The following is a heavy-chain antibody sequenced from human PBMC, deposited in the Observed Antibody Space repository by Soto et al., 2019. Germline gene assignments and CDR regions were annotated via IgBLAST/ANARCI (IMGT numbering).Heavy chain of an antibody. CDR3: ARNGITMIVEDYGMDV. Sequence: TSETLSLTCAVSGYSISSGYYWGWIRQPPVKGLECIGSIYHSGSTYYNPSLKSRVTISVDTSKNQFSLKLSSVTAADTAVYYCARNGITMIVEDYGMDVGGQGTTVTVSS. D-gene: IGHD3-22*01. J-gene: IGHJ6*02. V-gene: IGHV4-38-2*01. CDR1: GYSISSGYY. CDR2: IYHSGST.